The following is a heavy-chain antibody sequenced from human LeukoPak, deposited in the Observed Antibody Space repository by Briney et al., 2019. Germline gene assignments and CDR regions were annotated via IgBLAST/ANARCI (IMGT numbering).Heavy chain of an antibody. CDR1: GYSISSGYY. J-gene: IGHJ4*02. CDR2: LYNSGST. Sequence: SETLSLTCAVSGYSISSGYYWGWIRQPPGKGLEWIGSLYNSGSTNYNPSLKSRVTISVDTSRNQFSLKLSSVTAADTAVYYCVRRGRLQREGIDYWGQGTLVTVSS. D-gene: IGHD1-1*01. V-gene: IGHV4-38-2*01. CDR3: VRRGRLQREGIDY.